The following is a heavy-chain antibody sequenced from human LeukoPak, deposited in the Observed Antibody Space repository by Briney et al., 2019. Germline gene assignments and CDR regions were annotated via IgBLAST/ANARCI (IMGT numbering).Heavy chain of an antibody. Sequence: SETLSLTCAVSGYSIRSGDYWGWIRQSPGKGLEWIGSIYHSGSTHYNPSLKSRVTISVDTSKNQFSLMLTSVTAADTAVYYCARNRSVTTTPGFDHWGQGTLVTVSS. V-gene: IGHV4-38-2*01. CDR2: IYHSGST. CDR1: GYSIRSGDY. D-gene: IGHD4-17*01. CDR3: ARNRSVTTTPGFDH. J-gene: IGHJ4*02.